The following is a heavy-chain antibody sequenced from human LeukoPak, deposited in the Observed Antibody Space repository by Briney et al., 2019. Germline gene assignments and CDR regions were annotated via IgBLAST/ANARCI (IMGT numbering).Heavy chain of an antibody. CDR2: IWYDGSNK. D-gene: IGHD3-22*01. CDR3: ARGSYYYDSSAPDY. CDR1: GFTFSSYG. V-gene: IGHV3-33*08. Sequence: PGGSLRLSCAASGFTFSSYGMHWVRQAPGKGLEWVAVIWYDGSNKYYADSVKGRFTISRDNSKNTLYLQMNSLRAEDTAVYYCARGSYYYDSSAPDYWGQGTLVTVSS. J-gene: IGHJ4*02.